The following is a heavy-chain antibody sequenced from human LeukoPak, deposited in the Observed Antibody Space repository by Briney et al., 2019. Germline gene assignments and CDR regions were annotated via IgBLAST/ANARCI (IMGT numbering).Heavy chain of an antibody. J-gene: IGHJ4*02. CDR3: AKGPYYYDSSGYYGLDGFDY. D-gene: IGHD3-22*01. CDR1: GFTFSTYW. CDR2: ISWNSGSI. V-gene: IGHV3-9*01. Sequence: PGGSLRLSCAASGFTFSTYWMHWVRQAPGKGLEWVSGISWNSGSIGYADSVKGRFTISRDNAKNSLYLQMNSLRAEDTALYYCAKGPYYYDSSGYYGLDGFDYWGQGTLVTVSS.